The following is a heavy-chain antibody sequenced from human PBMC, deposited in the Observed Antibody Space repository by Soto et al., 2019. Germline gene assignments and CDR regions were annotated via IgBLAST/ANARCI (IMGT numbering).Heavy chain of an antibody. D-gene: IGHD5-18*01. CDR1: GGTFSSYA. CDR2: IIPIFGTA. J-gene: IGHJ6*02. Sequence: QVQLVRSGAEVKKPGSSVKVSCKASGGTFSSYAISWVRQAPGQGLEWMGGIIPIFGTANYAQKFQGRVTITADESTSTAYMELSSLRSEDTAVYYCATDLGTAMVEGYGMDVWGQGTTVTVSS. CDR3: ATDLGTAMVEGYGMDV. V-gene: IGHV1-69*01.